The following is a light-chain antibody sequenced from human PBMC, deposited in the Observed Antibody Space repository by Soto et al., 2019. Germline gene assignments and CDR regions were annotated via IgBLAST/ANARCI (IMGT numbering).Light chain of an antibody. J-gene: IGKJ1*01. CDR2: KAS. CDR1: QSISSW. V-gene: IGKV1-5*03. CDR3: QQFSSFSRT. Sequence: DIQMTQSPSTLSASLGDRVTITCRASQSISSWLAWYQQKPGKAPKLLIYKASSLESGVSSRFSGSGSGTEFTLTISILQPDDFGTYYCQQFSSFSRTLGPGTKVDIK.